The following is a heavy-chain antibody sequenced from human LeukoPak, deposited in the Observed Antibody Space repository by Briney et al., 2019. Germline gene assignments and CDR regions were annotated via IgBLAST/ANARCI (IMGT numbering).Heavy chain of an antibody. CDR3: ARGGKATVVTM. V-gene: IGHV4-4*07. Sequence: SETLSLTCTVSGGSINSYYWSWIRQPAGKGLEWIGRIYSSGSTNYNPSLKSRVSMSVDTSKNQFSLKLASVTAADTAVYYCARGGKATVVTMWGQGILVTVSP. D-gene: IGHD4-23*01. CDR2: IYSSGST. CDR1: GGSINSYY. J-gene: IGHJ4*02.